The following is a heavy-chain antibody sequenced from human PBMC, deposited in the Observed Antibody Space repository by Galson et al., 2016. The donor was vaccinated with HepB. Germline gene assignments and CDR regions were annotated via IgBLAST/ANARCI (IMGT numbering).Heavy chain of an antibody. Sequence: CAISGDSVSSNSVAWSWIRQSPSGGLEWLGRTYYSSNCNNVYAVSVKSRITINPDTLKNQFSLHLNSVTPDDTAVYYFARGGGPLGTFMVVDHFDYWGQGTLVTVSS. V-gene: IGHV6-1*01. CDR1: GDSVSSNSVA. CDR3: ARGGGPLGTFMVVDHFDY. J-gene: IGHJ4*02. D-gene: IGHD5-18*01. CDR2: TYYSSNCNN.